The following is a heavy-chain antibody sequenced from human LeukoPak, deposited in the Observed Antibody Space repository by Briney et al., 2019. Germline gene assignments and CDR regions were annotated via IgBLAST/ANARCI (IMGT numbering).Heavy chain of an antibody. D-gene: IGHD6-19*01. CDR3: AKYDSSRNAFDI. CDR1: GGSISNYY. V-gene: IGHV4-59*01. CDR2: IYYSGST. J-gene: IGHJ3*02. Sequence: PSETLSLTCDVSGGSISNYYWSWIRQPPGKGLEWIGYIYYSGSTNYNPSLKSRVTISVDTSKNQFSLKLSSVTAADTAVYYCAKYDSSRNAFDIWGQGTMVTVSS.